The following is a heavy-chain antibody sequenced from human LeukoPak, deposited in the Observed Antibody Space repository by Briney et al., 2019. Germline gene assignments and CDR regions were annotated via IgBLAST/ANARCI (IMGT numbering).Heavy chain of an antibody. V-gene: IGHV4-4*07. Sequence: PSETLSLTCTVSGGSISSYYWSWIRQPAGKGLEWIGRIYTSGSTNYNPSLKSRVTISVDTFKNQFSLKLSSVTAADTAVYYCARDRPGYSSTYDAFDIWGQGTMVTVSS. J-gene: IGHJ3*02. D-gene: IGHD6-13*01. CDR2: IYTSGST. CDR1: GGSISSYY. CDR3: ARDRPGYSSTYDAFDI.